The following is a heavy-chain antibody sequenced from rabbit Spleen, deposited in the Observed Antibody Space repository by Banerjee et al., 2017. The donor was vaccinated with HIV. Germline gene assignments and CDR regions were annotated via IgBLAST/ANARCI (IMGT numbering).Heavy chain of an antibody. D-gene: IGHD1-1*01. CDR2: INIVTGKS. CDR1: GVSLNDKDV. CDR3: TRDEGSGHYIDGYFNL. Sequence: EQLEESGGGLVKPEGSLTLTCKASGVSLNDKDVMCWVRQAPGKGLEWIACINIVTGKSVYASWAKGRFIMSRTSSTTVTLQVTSLTAADTATYFCTRDEGSGHYIDGYFNLWGPGTLVAVS. V-gene: IGHV1S45*01. J-gene: IGHJ4*01.